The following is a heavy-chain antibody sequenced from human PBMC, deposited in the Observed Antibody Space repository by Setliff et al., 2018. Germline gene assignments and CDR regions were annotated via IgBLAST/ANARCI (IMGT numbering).Heavy chain of an antibody. J-gene: IGHJ4*02. CDR2: LHTSGSP. CDR3: RVWVDMIEVDS. V-gene: IGHV4-4*07. D-gene: IGHD3-22*01. CDR1: GVSIRGNYYY. Sequence: SETLSLTCTVSGVSIRGNYYYWTWIRQPAGKGLEWVGRLHTSGSPNYNPSLKSRVTMSVDTSKNQFSLKLTSVTAADTAVYYCRVWVDMIEVDSWAQGTLVTVSS.